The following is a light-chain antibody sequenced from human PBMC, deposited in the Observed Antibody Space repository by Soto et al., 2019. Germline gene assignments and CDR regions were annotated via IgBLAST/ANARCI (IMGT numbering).Light chain of an antibody. CDR3: QHNNNLPFT. CDR2: AAS. Sequence: DIQMTQSPSSLSASVGDRVTITCRASQDIGTYLVWFQQKPGKAPKSLIYAASSLPTGVPSSFSGSGYATVITLTISSLQPEDFATYCCQHNNNLPFTFGPGTKVDLK. CDR1: QDIGTY. V-gene: IGKV1-16*01. J-gene: IGKJ3*01.